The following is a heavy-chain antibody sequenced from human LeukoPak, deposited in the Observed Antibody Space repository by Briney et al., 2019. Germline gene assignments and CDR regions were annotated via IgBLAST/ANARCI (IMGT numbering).Heavy chain of an antibody. CDR3: ARTRFEQQLHAFDI. D-gene: IGHD6-13*01. V-gene: IGHV1-2*02. CDR2: INPNSGGT. CDR1: GYTFTSYG. Sequence: ASVKVSCKASGYTFTSYGISWVRQAPGQGLEWMGWINPNSGGTNYAQKFQGRVTMTRDTSISTAYMELSRLRSDDTAVYYCARTRFEQQLHAFDIWGQGTMVTVSS. J-gene: IGHJ3*02.